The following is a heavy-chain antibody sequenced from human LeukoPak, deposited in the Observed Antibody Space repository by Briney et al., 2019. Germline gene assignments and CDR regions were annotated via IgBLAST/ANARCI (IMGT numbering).Heavy chain of an antibody. CDR1: GFTLSTYW. Sequence: GGSLRLSCEASGFTLSTYWMNWVRQVPGKGLDWVANINPDGSGKRYVDSVKGRFTIASDNADNSLSLQMNSLRAEDTAVYYCASWGAGGNSWGQGTLVTVSS. V-gene: IGHV3-7*01. CDR2: INPDGSGK. D-gene: IGHD3-16*01. CDR3: ASWGAGGNS. J-gene: IGHJ4*02.